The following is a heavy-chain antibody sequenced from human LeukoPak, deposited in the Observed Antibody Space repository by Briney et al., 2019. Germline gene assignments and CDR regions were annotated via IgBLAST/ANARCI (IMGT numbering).Heavy chain of an antibody. CDR1: GGSISSGGYY. CDR3: ARGITTRDAFDI. J-gene: IGHJ3*02. CDR2: IYYSGST. Sequence: SETLSLTCTVSGGSISSGGYYWSWIRQHPGKGLEWIGYIYYSGSTYYNPSLKSRVTISVDTSKNQFSLKLSSVTAADTAVYYCARGITTRDAFDIWGQGTMVTVSS. V-gene: IGHV4-31*03. D-gene: IGHD3-22*01.